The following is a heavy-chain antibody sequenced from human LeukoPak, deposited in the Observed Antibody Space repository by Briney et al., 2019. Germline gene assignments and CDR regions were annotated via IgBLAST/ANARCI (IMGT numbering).Heavy chain of an antibody. CDR2: IGQDGSEN. J-gene: IGHJ4*02. CDR3: ATGGGWYFDY. D-gene: IGHD6-19*01. Sequence: GGSLRLSCAASGFTFSNYWMNWVRQAPGKGLEWVASIGQDGSENFYVDSVKGRFTISRDNAKNSLYLQMNSLRVEDTAVYYCATGGGWYFDYWGQGALITASS. V-gene: IGHV3-7*01. CDR1: GFTFSNYW.